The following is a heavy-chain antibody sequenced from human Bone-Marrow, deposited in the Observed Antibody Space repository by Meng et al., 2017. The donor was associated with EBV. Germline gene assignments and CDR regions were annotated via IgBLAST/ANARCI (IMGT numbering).Heavy chain of an antibody. Sequence: QVLLVESGGGVVQPGRSLRLSCAASGFTFSCYVMHWVRQVPGKGLGWVAVIWYDGSNKYYADSVKGRFTISRDNSKNTLYLQMNSLRAEDTAVYYCARARGGSYILWDQGPLVTVYS. CDR1: GFTFSCYV. V-gene: IGHV3-33*01. CDR3: ARARGGSYIL. D-gene: IGHD1-26*01. J-gene: IGHJ4*02. CDR2: IWYDGSNK.